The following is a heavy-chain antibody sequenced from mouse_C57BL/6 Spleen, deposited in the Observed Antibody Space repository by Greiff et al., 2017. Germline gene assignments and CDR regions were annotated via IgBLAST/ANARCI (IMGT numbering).Heavy chain of an antibody. CDR2: IHPNSGST. CDR3: ARELGRGYYFDY. Sequence: QVQLQQPGAELVKPGASVKLSCKASGYTFTSYWMHWVKQRPGQGLEWIGMIHPNSGSTNYNEKFKSKATLTVDKSSSTAYMRLSSLTSEDSAVYYCARELGRGYYFDYWGQGTTLTVSS. D-gene: IGHD4-1*01. V-gene: IGHV1-64*01. CDR1: GYTFTSYW. J-gene: IGHJ2*01.